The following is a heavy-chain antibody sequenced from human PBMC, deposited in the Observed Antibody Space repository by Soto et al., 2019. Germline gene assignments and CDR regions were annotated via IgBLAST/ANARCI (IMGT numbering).Heavy chain of an antibody. Sequence: GGSLSLSCAASGFTFSGSAMHWVRQASGKGLEWVGRIRSKANSYATAYAASVKGRFTISRDDSKNTAYLQMNSLKTEDTAVYYCTRLTAVAGRYIDYWGQGTLVTVSS. CDR1: GFTFSGSA. V-gene: IGHV3-73*01. J-gene: IGHJ4*02. CDR3: TRLTAVAGRYIDY. CDR2: IRSKANSYAT. D-gene: IGHD6-19*01.